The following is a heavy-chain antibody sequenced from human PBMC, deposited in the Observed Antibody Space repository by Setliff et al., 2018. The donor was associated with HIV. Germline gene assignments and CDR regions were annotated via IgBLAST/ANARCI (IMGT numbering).Heavy chain of an antibody. V-gene: IGHV1-46*01. Sequence: ASVKVSCKASGYSFTNYYIHWVRQAPGQGLEWMGKISPGGGSTSKEQKFQGRFTMTRDTSTSTVYMELSSLRSEDTAVYYCARGPLVVPTHYYMDLWGKGTTVTVPS. CDR2: ISPGGGST. J-gene: IGHJ6*03. CDR1: GYSFTNYY. D-gene: IGHD3-22*01. CDR3: ARGPLVVPTHYYMDL.